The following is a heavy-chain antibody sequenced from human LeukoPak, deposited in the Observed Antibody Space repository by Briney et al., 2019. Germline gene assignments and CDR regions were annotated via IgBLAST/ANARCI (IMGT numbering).Heavy chain of an antibody. D-gene: IGHD3-16*01. CDR1: GGTFSSYA. V-gene: IGHV1-69*13. Sequence: ASVKVSCKASGGTFSSYAISWVRQAPGRGLEWMGGIIPIFGTANYAQKFQGRVTITADESTSTAYMELSSLRAEDTAVYYCAKIPQVATYTVPNFDFWGQGTLVTVSS. CDR3: AKIPQVATYTVPNFDF. CDR2: IIPIFGTA. J-gene: IGHJ4*02.